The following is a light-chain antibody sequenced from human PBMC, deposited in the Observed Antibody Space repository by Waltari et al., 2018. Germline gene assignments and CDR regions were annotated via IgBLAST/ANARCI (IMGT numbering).Light chain of an antibody. CDR1: GLPRKD. J-gene: IGLJ1*01. Sequence: SYELTQPPSVSVSPGQTARITCSGHGLPRKDAYWFQQKSGQAPRLVIFEDTKRPSGIPERFSGSSSGTVATLTITGAQVDDEADYYCYSSDSSGLRVFGGGTTVVVL. V-gene: IGLV3-10*01. CDR3: YSSDSSGLRV. CDR2: EDT.